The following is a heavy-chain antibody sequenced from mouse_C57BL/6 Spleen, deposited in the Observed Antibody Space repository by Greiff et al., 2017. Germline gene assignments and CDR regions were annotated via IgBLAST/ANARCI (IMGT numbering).Heavy chain of an antibody. CDR3: ARRVPTRIDY. D-gene: IGHD5-1*01. CDR1: GYTFTSYW. CDR2: IYPSDSET. Sequence: VQLQQPGAELVRPGSSVKLSCKASGYTFTSYWMDWVKQRPGQGLEWIGNIYPSDSETHYNQKFKDKATLTVDKSSSTAYMQLSSLTSEDSAVXYCARRVPTRIDYWGQGTTLTVSS. V-gene: IGHV1-61*01. J-gene: IGHJ2*01.